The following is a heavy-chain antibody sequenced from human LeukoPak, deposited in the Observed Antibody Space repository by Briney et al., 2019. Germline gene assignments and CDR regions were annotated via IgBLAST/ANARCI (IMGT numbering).Heavy chain of an antibody. J-gene: IGHJ4*02. D-gene: IGHD3-3*01. Sequence: PGGSLRLSCAASGFNFNIYWMHWVRQAPGKGLVWVSRIDIDGKDLRYADSVKGRFTISRDNARKTVYLQMNSLGAEDTAVYYCVNDRSRTLDDWGQGSLVTVSS. CDR1: GFNFNIYW. V-gene: IGHV3-74*01. CDR2: IDIDGKDL. CDR3: VNDRSRTLDD.